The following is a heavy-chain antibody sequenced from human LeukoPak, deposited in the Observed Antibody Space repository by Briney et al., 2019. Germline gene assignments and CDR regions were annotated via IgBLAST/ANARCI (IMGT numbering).Heavy chain of an antibody. CDR3: ARDREGIAARRYYFDY. D-gene: IGHD6-6*01. V-gene: IGHV4-4*07. CDR1: GGSISSYY. CDR2: IYTSGST. J-gene: IGHJ4*02. Sequence: PSETLSLTCTVSGGSISSYYWSWIRQPAGKGLEWIGRIYTSGSTNYNPSLKSRVTMSVDMSKNQFSLKLSSVTAADTAVYYCARDREGIAARRYYFDYWGQGTLVTVSS.